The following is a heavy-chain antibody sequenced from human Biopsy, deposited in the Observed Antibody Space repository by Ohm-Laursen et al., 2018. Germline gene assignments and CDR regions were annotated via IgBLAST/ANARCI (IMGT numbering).Heavy chain of an antibody. V-gene: IGHV3-33*08. CDR2: IWYDGSNK. D-gene: IGHD6-19*01. Sequence: SLRLSCAASGFTFADYGMHWVRQAPGKGLEWVAIIWYDGSNKYYADSVKGRFTISRDDSKNTLYLQMNSLRAEDTAVYYCARGLEYGSSFYYYYGMDVWGQGTTVTVSS. CDR1: GFTFADYG. J-gene: IGHJ6*02. CDR3: ARGLEYGSSFYYYYGMDV.